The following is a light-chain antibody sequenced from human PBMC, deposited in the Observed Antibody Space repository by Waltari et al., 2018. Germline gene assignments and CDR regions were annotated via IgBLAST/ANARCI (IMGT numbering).Light chain of an antibody. Sequence: LSVSPGEGATLSCRASQSVGSSLAWYQQKPGQAPRLLIFGASTRATGIAARFSGSGSGTEFTLSITSLQSEDSALYFCQHYNKLPLTFGGGTKVEIK. CDR1: QSVGSS. CDR3: QHYNKLPLT. CDR2: GAS. V-gene: IGKV3-15*01. J-gene: IGKJ4*01.